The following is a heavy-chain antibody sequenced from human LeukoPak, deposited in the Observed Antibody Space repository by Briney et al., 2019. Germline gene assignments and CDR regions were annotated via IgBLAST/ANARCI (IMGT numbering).Heavy chain of an antibody. J-gene: IGHJ4*02. CDR3: AKDHHEDWYSSGWYGDY. D-gene: IGHD6-19*01. Sequence: PGGSLRLSCAASGFTFSSYAMSWVRQAPGKGLEWVSAISGSGGSTYYADSVKGRFTISRDNSKNTLYLQMNSLRAEDTAVYYCAKDHHEDWYSSGWYGDYWGQGTLVTVSS. CDR2: ISGSGGST. V-gene: IGHV3-23*01. CDR1: GFTFSSYA.